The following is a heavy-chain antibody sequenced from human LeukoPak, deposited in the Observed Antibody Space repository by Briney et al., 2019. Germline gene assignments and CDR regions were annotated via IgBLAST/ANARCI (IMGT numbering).Heavy chain of an antibody. J-gene: IGHJ4*02. CDR2: INHSGST. Sequence: SETLSLTCAVYGGSFSGYYWSWIRQPPGKGLEWIGEINHSGSTNYNPSLKSRVTISVDTSKNQFSLKLSSVTAADTAVYYCARSHSSGWTPFDYWGQGTLVTVSS. CDR3: ARSHSSGWTPFDY. D-gene: IGHD6-19*01. V-gene: IGHV4-34*01. CDR1: GGSFSGYY.